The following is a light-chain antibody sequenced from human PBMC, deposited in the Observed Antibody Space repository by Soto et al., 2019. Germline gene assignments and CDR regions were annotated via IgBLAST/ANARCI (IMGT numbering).Light chain of an antibody. J-gene: IGKJ4*01. CDR2: AAS. V-gene: IGKV1-9*01. CDR1: QSISSH. CDR3: QHLDSFPLA. Sequence: DIQLTQSPSFLSASVGDSVTITCRASQSISSHVAWYRQKSGKAPMLLIYAASTLQSGVPSRFSGSGSGTEFTLTISSLHPEDFATYYCQHLDSFPLAFGGGTTVEI.